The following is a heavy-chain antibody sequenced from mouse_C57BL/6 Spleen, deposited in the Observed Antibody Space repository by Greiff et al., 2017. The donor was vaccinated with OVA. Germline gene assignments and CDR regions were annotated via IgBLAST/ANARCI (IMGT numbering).Heavy chain of an antibody. CDR2: INPNSGST. CDR3: ARSPNSYFDY. D-gene: IGHD4-1*01. CDR1: GYTFTSYW. J-gene: IGHJ2*01. Sequence: VQLQQPGAELVKPGASVKLSCKASGYTFTSYWMHWVKQRPGQGLEWIGMINPNSGSTNYNEKFKSKATLTVDKSTSTAYMQLSSLTSEDSAVYYCARSPNSYFDYWGQGTTLTVSS. V-gene: IGHV1-64*01.